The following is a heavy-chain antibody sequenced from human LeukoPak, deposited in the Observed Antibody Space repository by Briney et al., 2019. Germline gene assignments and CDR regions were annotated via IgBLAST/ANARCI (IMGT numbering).Heavy chain of an antibody. CDR2: IYYSGST. CDR3: ASLDFGDYGDY. CDR1: GGFISSYY. Sequence: SETLSLTCTVSGGFISSYYWGWIRQPPGKGLEWIGSIYYSGSTHYNPSLRSRVTMSVDTSKNQFSLKLSSVTAADTAVYYCASLDFGDYGDYWGQGTLVTVSS. J-gene: IGHJ4*02. V-gene: IGHV4-59*04. D-gene: IGHD4-17*01.